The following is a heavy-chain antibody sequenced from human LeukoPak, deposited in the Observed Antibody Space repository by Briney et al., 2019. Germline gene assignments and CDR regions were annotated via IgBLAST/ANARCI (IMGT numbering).Heavy chain of an antibody. CDR3: ARTMEPYQDFDY. D-gene: IGHD3-10*01. Sequence: SETLSLTCTVSGGSISSSSYYWGWIRQPPGKGLEWIGSIYYSGGTYYNPSLKSRVTISVYTSKNQFSLKLSSVTAADTAVYYCARTMEPYQDFDYWGQGTLVTVSS. CDR2: IYYSGGT. V-gene: IGHV4-39*07. J-gene: IGHJ4*02. CDR1: GGSISSSSYY.